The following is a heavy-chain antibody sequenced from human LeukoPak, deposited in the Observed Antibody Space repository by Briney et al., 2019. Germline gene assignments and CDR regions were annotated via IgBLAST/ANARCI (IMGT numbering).Heavy chain of an antibody. V-gene: IGHV3-9*01. Sequence: GRSLRLSCAASGFTFDDYAMHWVRQAPGKGLEWVSGISWNSGSIGYADSVKGRFTISRDNAKNSLYLQMNSLRAEDTALYYCAKVPYGDYGYFQHWGQGTLVTVTS. J-gene: IGHJ1*01. CDR3: AKVPYGDYGYFQH. CDR1: GFTFDDYA. CDR2: ISWNSGSI. D-gene: IGHD4-17*01.